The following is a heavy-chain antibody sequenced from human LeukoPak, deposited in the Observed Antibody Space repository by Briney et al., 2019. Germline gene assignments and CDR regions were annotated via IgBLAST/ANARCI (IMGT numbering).Heavy chain of an antibody. CDR2: ISYDGSNK. J-gene: IGHJ4*02. V-gene: IGHV3-30*18. D-gene: IGHD3-22*01. CDR3: AKERYYYDRSGTSDY. CDR1: GFTFSSYG. Sequence: PGGSLRLSCAASGFTFSSYGMHWVRQAPGKGLEWVAVISYDGSNKYHADSVKGRFTISRDNSKNTLYLQMNSLRAEDTAVYYCAKERYYYDRSGTSDYWGQGTLVTVSS.